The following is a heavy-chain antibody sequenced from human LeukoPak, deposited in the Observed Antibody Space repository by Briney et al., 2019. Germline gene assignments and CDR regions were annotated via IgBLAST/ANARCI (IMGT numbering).Heavy chain of an antibody. CDR1: GGTFSSYA. Sequence: GASVKVSCKASGGTFSSYAISWVRQAPGQGLEWMGRIIPIFGTANYAQKFQGRVTITTDESTSTAYMELSSLRSEDTAVYYCARDRIDGCNPDYWGQGTLVTVSS. V-gene: IGHV1-69*05. D-gene: IGHD5-24*01. CDR3: ARDRIDGCNPDY. J-gene: IGHJ4*02. CDR2: IIPIFGTA.